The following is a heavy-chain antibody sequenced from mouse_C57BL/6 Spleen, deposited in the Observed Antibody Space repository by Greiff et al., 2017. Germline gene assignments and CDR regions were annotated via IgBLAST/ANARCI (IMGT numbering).Heavy chain of an antibody. CDR1: GFTFSDYG. CDR3: ARRPGAMDY. Sequence: EVKVVESGGGLVKPGGSLKLSCAASGFTFSDYGMHWVRQAPEQGLEWVAYISSGSSTVYYADTVKGRFTISRDNAKNTLFLQMTSLRSEDTAMYYCARRPGAMDYWGQGTSVTVSS. J-gene: IGHJ4*01. CDR2: ISSGSSTV. V-gene: IGHV5-17*01.